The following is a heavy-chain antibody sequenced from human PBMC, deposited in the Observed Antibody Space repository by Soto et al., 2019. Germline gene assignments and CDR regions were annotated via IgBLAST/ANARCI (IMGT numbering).Heavy chain of an antibody. Sequence: QVRLQESGPGLVKPSETLSLTCTVSGGSISSYYWSWIRQPPGKGLEWIGYMYNTGSTIYNPSLKRRVTISVDTSKTQFSLKLNSVTAADTAVYYCARDLWGYCGADCYPLDVWGQGTTVTVSS. V-gene: IGHV4-59*01. J-gene: IGHJ6*02. CDR2: MYNTGST. CDR3: ARDLWGYCGADCYPLDV. D-gene: IGHD2-21*02. CDR1: GGSISSYY.